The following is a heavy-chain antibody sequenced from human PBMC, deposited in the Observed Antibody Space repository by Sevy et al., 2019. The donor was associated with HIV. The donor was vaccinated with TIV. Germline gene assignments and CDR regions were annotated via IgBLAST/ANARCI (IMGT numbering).Heavy chain of an antibody. J-gene: IGHJ6*02. D-gene: IGHD3-3*01. CDR1: GYSISSGYY. V-gene: IGHV4-38-2*02. Sequence: SETLSLTCTVSGYSISSGYYWGWIRQPPGKGLEWIGSIYHSGSTYYNPSLKSRVTISVDTSKNQFSLKLSSVTAAGTAVYYCARALTIFGVVIHYYYYYGMDVWGQGTTVTVSS. CDR2: IYHSGST. CDR3: ARALTIFGVVIHYYYYYGMDV.